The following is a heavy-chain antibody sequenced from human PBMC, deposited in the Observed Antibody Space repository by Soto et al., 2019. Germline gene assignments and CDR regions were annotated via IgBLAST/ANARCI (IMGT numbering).Heavy chain of an antibody. CDR3: ARDSGSGWTLDY. CDR1: GFTFSSYA. CDR2: ISYDGSNK. Sequence: QVQLVESGGGVVQPGRSLRLSCAASGFTFSSYALHWVRQAPGKGLEWVALISYDGSNKYYADSVKGRFTISRDNSKNTLYLQMNSRRAGDTAVYSCARDSGSGWTLDYWGQGTLVTVSS. V-gene: IGHV3-30-3*01. D-gene: IGHD6-19*01. J-gene: IGHJ4*02.